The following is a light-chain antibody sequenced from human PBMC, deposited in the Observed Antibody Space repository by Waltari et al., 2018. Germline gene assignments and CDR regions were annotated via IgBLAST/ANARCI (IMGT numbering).Light chain of an antibody. V-gene: IGLV1-44*01. CDR2: RNN. CDR1: SSNVGTST. J-gene: IGLJ2*01. CDR3: SAWDDSLNGVL. Sequence: QSVLSQPPSASGTPGQRVSISCSGSSSNVGTSTVNWYQQLPGTAPKLLIYRNNQRPSDVPDRFSGSKSGTSASLAISGLQSEDEAEYFCSAWDDSLNGVLFGGGTKLTVL.